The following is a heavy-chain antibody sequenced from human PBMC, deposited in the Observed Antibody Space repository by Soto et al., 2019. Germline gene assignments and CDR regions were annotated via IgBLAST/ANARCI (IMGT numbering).Heavy chain of an antibody. Sequence: GASVKVSCKVSGYTLTELSMHWVRQAPGKGLEWMGGFDPEDGETIYAQKFQGRVTMTEDTSTDTAYMELSSLRSEDTAVFYWENYYDSSGYPRGWFDPWGQGTLVTVSS. CDR2: FDPEDGET. CDR3: ENYYDSSGYPRGWFDP. J-gene: IGHJ5*02. V-gene: IGHV1-24*01. D-gene: IGHD3-22*01. CDR1: GYTLTELS.